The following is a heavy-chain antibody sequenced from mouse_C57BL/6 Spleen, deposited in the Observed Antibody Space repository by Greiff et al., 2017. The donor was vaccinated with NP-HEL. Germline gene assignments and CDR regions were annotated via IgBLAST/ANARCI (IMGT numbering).Heavy chain of an antibody. CDR1: GYTFTSYW. CDR2: INPSNGGT. V-gene: IGHV1-53*01. Sequence: VQLQQSGTELVKPGASVKLSCKASGYTFTSYWMHWVKQRPGQGLEWIGNINPSNGGTNYNEKFKSKATLTVDKSSSTAYMQLSSLTSEDSAVYYCAREGLRRDYFDYWGQGTTLTVSS. CDR3: AREGLRRDYFDY. J-gene: IGHJ2*01. D-gene: IGHD2-4*01.